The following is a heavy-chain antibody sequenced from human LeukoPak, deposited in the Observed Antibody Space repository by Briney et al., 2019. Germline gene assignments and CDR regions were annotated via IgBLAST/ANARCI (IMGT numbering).Heavy chain of an antibody. D-gene: IGHD1-26*01. J-gene: IGHJ4*02. CDR3: GRQRGRWDSFDY. V-gene: IGHV4-59*08. CDR2: IYFSGTT. CDR1: GGSISSYY. Sequence: PSETLSLTCTVSGGSISSYYWSWIRQPPGKGLEWIGYIYFSGTTSYNPSLKSRVTISVDTSKNQFSLRLTSVTAADTAVYYCGRQRGRWDSFDYWGQGTLVTVSS.